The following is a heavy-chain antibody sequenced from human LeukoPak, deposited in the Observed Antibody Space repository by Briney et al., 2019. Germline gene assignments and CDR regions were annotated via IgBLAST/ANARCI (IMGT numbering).Heavy chain of an antibody. D-gene: IGHD3-10*01. CDR1: GFTFSSYG. Sequence: GGSLRLSCAASGFTFSSYGMHWVRQAPGKGLEWVPYISSSGSTIYYADSVKGRFTISRDNAKNSLYLQMNSLRAEDTAVYYCASTYGSGSYAYYYYMDVWGKGTTVTISS. J-gene: IGHJ6*03. CDR3: ASTYGSGSYAYYYYMDV. CDR2: ISSSGSTI. V-gene: IGHV3-48*04.